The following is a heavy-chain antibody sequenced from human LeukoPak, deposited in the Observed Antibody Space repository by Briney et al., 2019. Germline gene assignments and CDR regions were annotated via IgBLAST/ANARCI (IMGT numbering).Heavy chain of an antibody. D-gene: IGHD6-25*01. CDR3: ARGRLQLAQYFDY. CDR2: IWDDGNKK. J-gene: IGHJ4*02. CDR1: GFIFSRYG. Sequence: GGSLRLSCAASGFIFSRYGMQWVRQAPGKGLEWLAVIWDDGNKKYYADSVKGRFSISRDNSQNMLFLHMNSLRPEDTAVYYCARGRLQLAQYFDYWGQGTLVTVSS. V-gene: IGHV3-33*01.